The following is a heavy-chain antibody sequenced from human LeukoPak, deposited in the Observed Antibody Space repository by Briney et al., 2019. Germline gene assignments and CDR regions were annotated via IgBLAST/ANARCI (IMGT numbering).Heavy chain of an antibody. J-gene: IGHJ6*03. CDR3: ARGVVAATFYYYMDV. V-gene: IGHV1-2*02. D-gene: IGHD2-15*01. CDR2: INPNSGGT. Sequence: ASVKVSCKPSGYTFTGYYIQWVRQAPRQGLEWMGWINPNSGGTNYAQKFQGRVTMTRDTSINTAYMELSSLTSDDTAVYYCARGVVAATFYYYMDVWGKGTTVTVSS. CDR1: GYTFTGYY.